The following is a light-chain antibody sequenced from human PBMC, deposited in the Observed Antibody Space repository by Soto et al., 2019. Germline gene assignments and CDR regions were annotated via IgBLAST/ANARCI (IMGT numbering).Light chain of an antibody. Sequence: QSALTQPPSASGSAGQSVTISCTGGNRDIAVYNFVSWYQQYPGEASKLIIYEVSKRPSWVPDRFSASKSGNTASLTVSALQPEDEADYYCSSYGGVKGLVFGGGTKLIVL. CDR1: NRDIAVYNF. J-gene: IGLJ2*01. CDR2: EVS. CDR3: SSYGGVKGLV. V-gene: IGLV2-8*01.